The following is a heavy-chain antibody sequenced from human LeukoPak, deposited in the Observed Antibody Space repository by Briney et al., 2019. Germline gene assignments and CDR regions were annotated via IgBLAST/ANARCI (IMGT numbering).Heavy chain of an antibody. D-gene: IGHD3-10*01. CDR2: IKSKADGETT. J-gene: IGHJ4*02. CDR1: GFSFTNAW. Sequence: GGSLRLSCAASGFSFTNAWMSWVRQAPGKGLEWVGRIKSKADGETTDYAAPVKGRFTMSRDDSKATLYLQMNSLKAEDTAVYYCTTDLGITMIRGVIVSWGQGTLVTVSS. CDR3: TTDLGITMIRGVIVS. V-gene: IGHV3-15*01.